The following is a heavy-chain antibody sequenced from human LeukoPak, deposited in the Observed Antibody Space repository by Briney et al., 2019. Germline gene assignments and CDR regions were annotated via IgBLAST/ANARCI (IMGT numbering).Heavy chain of an antibody. CDR1: GFTVSSNY. CDR2: IYGGGTT. CDR3: EGGDY. Sequence: GGSQRLSCAASGFTVSSNYMSWVRQAPGKGLEWVSIIYGGGTTHYADSVKGRFTISRDNSKNTVYLQMNNLRAEDTAVYYCEGGDYWGQGTLVTVSS. D-gene: IGHD2-15*01. J-gene: IGHJ4*02. V-gene: IGHV3-66*01.